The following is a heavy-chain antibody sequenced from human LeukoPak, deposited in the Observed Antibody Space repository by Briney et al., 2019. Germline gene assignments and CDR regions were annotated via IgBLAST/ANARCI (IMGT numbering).Heavy chain of an antibody. CDR3: ARASPRQSYSSLASDI. CDR1: GYTFTSYA. V-gene: IGHV1-3*01. CDR2: INAGNGNT. D-gene: IGHD2-15*01. J-gene: IGHJ3*02. Sequence: GASVKVSCKASGYTFTSYAMHWVRQAPGQRLEWMGWINAGNGNTKYSQKFQGRVTITRDTSASTAYMELSSLRSEDTAVYYCARASPRQSYSSLASDIWGQGTMVTVSS.